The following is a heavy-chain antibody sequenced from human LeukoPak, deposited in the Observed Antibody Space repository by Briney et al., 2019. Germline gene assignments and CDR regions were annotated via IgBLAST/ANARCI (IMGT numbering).Heavy chain of an antibody. V-gene: IGHV4-61*02. CDR1: GGSISSGSYY. CDR3: ARNDYDSSGYYSDS. CDR2: IYTSGST. J-gene: IGHJ4*02. D-gene: IGHD3-22*01. Sequence: SQTLSLTCTVSGGSISSGSYYWSWIRQPAGKGLEWIGRIYTSGSTNYNPSLKSRVTISVDTSKNQFSLKLSSVTAADTAVYYCARNDYDSSGYYSDSWGQGTLVTVSS.